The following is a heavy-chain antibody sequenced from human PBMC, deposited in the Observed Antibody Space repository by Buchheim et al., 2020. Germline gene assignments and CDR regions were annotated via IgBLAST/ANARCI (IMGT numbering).Heavy chain of an antibody. CDR1: GFTFGNVW. CDR3: TADRRGDFWSGYFHFDS. J-gene: IGHJ4*03. Sequence: EVQLVESGGGLVKPGGSLRLSCAASGFTFGNVWMSWVRQAPGKGLEWVGRIKTKTDGEPTDYAAPVTGRFRISRDDSANMLFLHMSSLKTEDTAVYHCTADRRGDFWSGYFHFDSWGQGT. D-gene: IGHD3-3*01. CDR2: IKTKTDGEPT. V-gene: IGHV3-15*01.